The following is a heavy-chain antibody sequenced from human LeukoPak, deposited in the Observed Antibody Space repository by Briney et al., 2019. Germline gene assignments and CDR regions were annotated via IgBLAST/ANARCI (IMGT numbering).Heavy chain of an antibody. Sequence: GGSLRLSCAASGFTFSDHYMSWIRQAPGKGLEWVSYISSSSRSIYYADSVKGRCTISRDGSKNTLYLQMNSLRVEDTAVYYCARGRAFDIWGQGTMVTVSS. CDR3: ARGRAFDI. V-gene: IGHV3-11*01. CDR1: GFTFSDHY. J-gene: IGHJ3*02. CDR2: ISSSSRSI.